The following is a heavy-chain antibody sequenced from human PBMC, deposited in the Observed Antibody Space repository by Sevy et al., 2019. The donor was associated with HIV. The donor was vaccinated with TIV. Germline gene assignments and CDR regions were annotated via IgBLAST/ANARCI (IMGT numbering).Heavy chain of an antibody. CDR2: ISYDGSNK. Sequence: GGSLRLSCAASGFTFSSYAMHWVRQAPGKGLEWVAVISYDGSNKYYADSVKGRFTISRDNSKTTQYLQMNSLRAEDTAVYYCARRRYSSGWENFDYWGQGALVTVSS. CDR1: GFTFSSYA. D-gene: IGHD6-19*01. V-gene: IGHV3-30-3*01. J-gene: IGHJ4*02. CDR3: ARRRYSSGWENFDY.